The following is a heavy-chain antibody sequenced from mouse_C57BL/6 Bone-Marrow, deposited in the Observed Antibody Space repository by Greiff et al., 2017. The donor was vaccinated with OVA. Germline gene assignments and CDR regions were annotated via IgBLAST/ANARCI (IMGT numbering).Heavy chain of an antibody. Sequence: EVQGVESGEGLVKPGGSLKLSCAASGFTFSSYAMSWVRQTPEKRLEWVAYISSGGDYIYYADTVKGRFTISRDNARNTLYLQMSSLKSEDTAMYYCTRDYYGSSCAYWGQGTLVTVSA. V-gene: IGHV5-9-1*02. CDR1: GFTFSSYA. D-gene: IGHD1-1*01. CDR2: ISSGGDYI. J-gene: IGHJ3*01. CDR3: TRDYYGSSCAY.